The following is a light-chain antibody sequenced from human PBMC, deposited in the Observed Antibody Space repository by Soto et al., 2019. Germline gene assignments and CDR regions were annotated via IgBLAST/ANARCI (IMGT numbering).Light chain of an antibody. Sequence: DIHMTRSPSSLSASVGYRFTITCRASQDIRSSLAWYQQRPAKAPNLLIYAASTLQSGVPSSFRGSGSGTDFTLTISSLKTEDFATYFCQQLNSYPTWTFGHGTKVDIK. CDR2: AAS. V-gene: IGKV1D-16*01. CDR3: QQLNSYPTWT. CDR1: QDIRSS. J-gene: IGKJ1*01.